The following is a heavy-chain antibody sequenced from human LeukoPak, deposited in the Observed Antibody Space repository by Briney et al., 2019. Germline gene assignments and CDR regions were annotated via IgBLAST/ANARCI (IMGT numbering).Heavy chain of an antibody. J-gene: IGHJ4*02. D-gene: IGHD7-27*01. Sequence: PGGSLRLSCAGSGFSFSSAWMNWVRQAPGKGLEWVGLIKSNTNGGTTAYAAPVKGRFTISRDDSKNTLYLQMDSLKTEDTGVYYCTTEYWGSNYWGQGTLVTVSS. CDR1: GFSFSSAW. V-gene: IGHV3-15*07. CDR3: TTEYWGSNY. CDR2: IKSNTNGGTT.